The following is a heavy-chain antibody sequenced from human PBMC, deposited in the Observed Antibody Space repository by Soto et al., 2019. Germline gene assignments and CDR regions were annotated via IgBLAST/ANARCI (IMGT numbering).Heavy chain of an antibody. Sequence: PSETLSLTCSVSGDSISNLDYFWAWIRQPPGQALECIGYIYKSATTYYNPSFESRVAISVDTSKSQLSLNVTSVTAADTAVYFCARGRYCLTGRCFPNWFDSWGQGALVTVSS. V-gene: IGHV4-30-4*01. CDR1: GDSISNLDYF. J-gene: IGHJ5*01. D-gene: IGHD7-27*01. CDR2: IYKSATT. CDR3: ARGRYCLTGRCFPNWFDS.